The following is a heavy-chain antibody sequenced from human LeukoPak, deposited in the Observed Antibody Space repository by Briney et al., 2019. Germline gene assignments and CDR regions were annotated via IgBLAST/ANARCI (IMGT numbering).Heavy chain of an antibody. CDR1: GGSISSYY. Sequence: PSETLSLTCTVSGGSISSYYWSWIRQPAGKGLEWIGRIYTSGSTNYNPSLKSRVTMSVDTSKNQFSLKLSSVTATDTAVYYCARESHGSANYYGSGSYYNFAYWGQGTLVTVSS. CDR3: ARESHGSANYYGSGSYYNFAY. CDR2: IYTSGST. V-gene: IGHV4-4*07. J-gene: IGHJ4*02. D-gene: IGHD3-10*01.